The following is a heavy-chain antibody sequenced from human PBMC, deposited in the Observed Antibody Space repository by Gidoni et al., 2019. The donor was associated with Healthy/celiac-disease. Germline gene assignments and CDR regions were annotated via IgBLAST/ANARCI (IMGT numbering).Heavy chain of an antibody. CDR1: GFTFSSYA. CDR3: AKARGTSGADYFDY. CDR2: ISGSGDFT. V-gene: IGHV3-23*01. J-gene: IGHJ4*02. D-gene: IGHD3-16*01. Sequence: EVQLLESGGGLVQPGGSLRLSCVASGFTFSSYAMSWVRQAPGKGLEWVSTISGSGDFTYFADSVKGRFTIYRDNSKNTFYLQMTSLRVEDTAVYYCAKARGTSGADYFDYWGQGSLLTVSS.